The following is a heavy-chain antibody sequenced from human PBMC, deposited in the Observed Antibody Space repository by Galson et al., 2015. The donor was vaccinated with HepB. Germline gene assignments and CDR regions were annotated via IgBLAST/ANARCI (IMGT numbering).Heavy chain of an antibody. CDR2: ISGSGGSI. Sequence: LRLSCAASGFTFSSYAMSWVRQAPGKGLEWVSAISGSGGSIYYADSVKGRVTISSDNTKNTLYLRMNSLRAGDTAVYYCAKDRSGYSYGSFDYWGQGTLVTVAS. V-gene: IGHV3-23*01. CDR1: GFTFSSYA. J-gene: IGHJ4*02. CDR3: AKDRSGYSYGSFDY. D-gene: IGHD5-18*01.